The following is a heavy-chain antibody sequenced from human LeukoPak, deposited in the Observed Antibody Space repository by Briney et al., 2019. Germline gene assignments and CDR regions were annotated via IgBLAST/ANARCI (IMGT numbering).Heavy chain of an antibody. CDR3: ARAVWGGPYDY. J-gene: IGHJ4*02. Sequence: GASVKVSCKASGYTFTSYYMHWVRQAPGQGLEWMGIINPSGGSTSYAQKFQGRVTMTRDTSTSTVYMELSSLRAEDTAVYYCARAVWGGPYDYWGQGTLVTVSS. CDR2: INPSGGST. D-gene: IGHD2-21*02. V-gene: IGHV1-46*01. CDR1: GYTFTSYY.